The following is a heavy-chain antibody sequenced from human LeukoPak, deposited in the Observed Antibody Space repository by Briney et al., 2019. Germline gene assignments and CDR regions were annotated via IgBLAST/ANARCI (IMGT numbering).Heavy chain of an antibody. J-gene: IGHJ4*02. CDR1: GFTFSNAW. D-gene: IGHD3-16*01. CDR3: ARGALEGGFDY. CDR2: IYSGGST. Sequence: PGGSLRLSCATSGFTFSNAWMNWVRQAPGKGLEWVSVIYSGGSTYYADSVKGRFTISRDNSKNTLYLQMNSLRAEDTAVYYCARGALEGGFDYWGQGTLVTVSS. V-gene: IGHV3-53*01.